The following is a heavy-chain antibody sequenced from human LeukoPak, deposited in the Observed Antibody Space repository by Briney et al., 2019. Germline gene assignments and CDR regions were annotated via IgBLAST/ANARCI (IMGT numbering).Heavy chain of an antibody. CDR2: TYYRSKWNN. D-gene: IGHD2-15*01. CDR1: GDSVSSNSAA. CDR3: ARARIPRDYYYYGMDV. Sequence: SQTLSLTCAIPGDSVSSNSAAGNWISQSRSNGLEWLGRTYYRSKWNNDYAVSVNSRITINPDTSKNQFSLQLNSVTPEDTAVYYCARARIPRDYYYYGMDVCGQGSTVTVSS. J-gene: IGHJ6*02. V-gene: IGHV6-1*01.